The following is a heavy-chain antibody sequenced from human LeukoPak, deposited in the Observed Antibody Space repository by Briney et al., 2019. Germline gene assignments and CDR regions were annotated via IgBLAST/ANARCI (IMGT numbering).Heavy chain of an antibody. Sequence: SVKVSCKASGGTFSSYAISWVRQAPGQGLEWMGRIIPIFGTANYAQKFQGRVTITTDESTSTAYMELSSLRSEDTAVYYCASYLLTSKYYYDSSGYYSDWGQGTLVTVSS. CDR1: GGTFSSYA. D-gene: IGHD3-22*01. J-gene: IGHJ4*02. CDR2: IIPIFGTA. CDR3: ASYLLTSKYYYDSSGYYSD. V-gene: IGHV1-69*05.